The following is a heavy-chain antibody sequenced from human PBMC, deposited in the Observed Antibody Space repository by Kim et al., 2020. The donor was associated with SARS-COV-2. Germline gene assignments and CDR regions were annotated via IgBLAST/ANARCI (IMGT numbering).Heavy chain of an antibody. V-gene: IGHV1-69*13. CDR3: ARGAIVVEHYYYFDF. CDR1: GGTFSGNS. CDR2: IIPLFGTS. D-gene: IGHD3-22*01. Sequence: SVKVSCKASGGTFSGNSISWVRQAPGQGLEWMGGIIPLFGTSTYAQKFQGRVTITADESTTTAYMELSSLRSEDTAMYYCARGAIVVEHYYYFDFWGQGTLVTVSS. J-gene: IGHJ4*02.